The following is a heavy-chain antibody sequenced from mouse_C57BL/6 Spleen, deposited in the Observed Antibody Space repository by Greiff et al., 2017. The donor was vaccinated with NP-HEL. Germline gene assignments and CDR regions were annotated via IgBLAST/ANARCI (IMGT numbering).Heavy chain of an antibody. CDR2: ISNGGGST. D-gene: IGHD1-1*01. CDR1: GFTFSDYY. Sequence: EVQRVESGGGLVQPGGSLKLSCAASGFTFSDYYMYWVRQTPEKRLEWVAYISNGGGSTYYPDTVKGRFTISRDNAKNTLYLQMSRLKSEDTAMYYCARRDYGRGYFDVWGTGTTVTVSS. J-gene: IGHJ1*03. CDR3: ARRDYGRGYFDV. V-gene: IGHV5-12*01.